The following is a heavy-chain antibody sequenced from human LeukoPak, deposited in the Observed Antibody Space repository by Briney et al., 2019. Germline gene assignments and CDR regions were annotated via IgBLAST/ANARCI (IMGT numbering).Heavy chain of an antibody. D-gene: IGHD2-2*01. V-gene: IGHV4-34*01. CDR1: GGSFSGYY. J-gene: IGHJ6*03. CDR2: INHSGST. CDR3: AREGAAPMYYYYMDV. Sequence: SETLSLTCAVYGGSFSGYYWSWIRQPPGKGLEWIGEINHSGSTNYNPSLKSRVTISLDTSKNQFSLKLNSVTAADTAVYYCAREGAAPMYYYYMDVWGKGTTVTVSS.